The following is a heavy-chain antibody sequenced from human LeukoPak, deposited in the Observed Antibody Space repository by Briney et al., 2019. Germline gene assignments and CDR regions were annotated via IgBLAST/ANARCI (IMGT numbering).Heavy chain of an antibody. D-gene: IGHD2-2*01. CDR3: ARAGVVPADTHFDY. V-gene: IGHV1-46*01. CDR2: INPSGGST. J-gene: IGHJ4*02. CDR1: GYTFTSYG. Sequence: ASVKVSCKASGYTFTSYGISWVRQAPGQGLEWMGIINPSGGSTSYAQKFQGRVTMTRDTSTSTVYMELSSLRSEDTAVYYCARAGVVPADTHFDYWGQGTLVTVSS.